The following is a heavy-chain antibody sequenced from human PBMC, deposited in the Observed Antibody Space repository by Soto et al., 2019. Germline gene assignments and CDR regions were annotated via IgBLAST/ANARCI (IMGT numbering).Heavy chain of an antibody. CDR1: GYPFVNFA. J-gene: IGHJ4*02. D-gene: IGHD3-22*01. V-gene: IGHV1-18*01. Sequence: QLVQSGAEVRKPGASVQVSCKALGYPFVNFAFNWVRQAPGQGPEWTGWITPSNGHTNYAQTLQGRLTLTTDTSTETAQMTLRGLKPDDTAMYYCARLHVKYSESGVYFFSDHRGQGTQVTVSS. CDR3: ARLHVKYSESGVYFFSDH. CDR2: ITPSNGHT.